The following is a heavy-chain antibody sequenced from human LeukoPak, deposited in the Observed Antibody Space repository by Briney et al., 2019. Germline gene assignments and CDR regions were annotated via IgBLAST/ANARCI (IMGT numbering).Heavy chain of an antibody. Sequence: SETLSLTCTVSGGSISSGGYYWSWIRQHPGKGLEWIGYIYYSGSTYYNPSLKSRVTIPVDTSKNQFSLKLSSVTAADTAVYYCARDEGGYFDYWGQGTLVTVSS. CDR3: ARDEGGYFDY. J-gene: IGHJ4*02. V-gene: IGHV4-31*03. CDR1: GGSISSGGYY. D-gene: IGHD3-22*01. CDR2: IYYSGST.